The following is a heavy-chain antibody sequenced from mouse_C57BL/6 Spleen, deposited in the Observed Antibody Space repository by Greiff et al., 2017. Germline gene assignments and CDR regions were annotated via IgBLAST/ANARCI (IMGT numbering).Heavy chain of an antibody. CDR1: GYTFTDYY. Sequence: EVQLQQSGPVLVKPGASVKMSCKASGYTFTDYYMNWVKQSHGKSLEWIGVINPYNGGTSYNQKFKGKATLTVDKSSSTAYMELNSLTSEDSAVYYCARGVFGDYYAMDYWGQGTSVTVSS. J-gene: IGHJ4*01. V-gene: IGHV1-19*01. CDR3: ARGVFGDYYAMDY. CDR2: INPYNGGT.